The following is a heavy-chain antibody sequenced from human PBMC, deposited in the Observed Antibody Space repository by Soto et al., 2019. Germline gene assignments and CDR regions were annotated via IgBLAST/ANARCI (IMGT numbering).Heavy chain of an antibody. V-gene: IGHV1-69*13. CDR3: ARGSTVTTDNWFDP. CDR2: IIPIFGTA. J-gene: IGHJ5*02. Sequence: ASVKVSCKASGGTFSSYAISWVRQAPGQGLEWMGGIIPIFGTANYAQKFQGRVTITADESTSTAYMELSSLRSEDTAVYYCARGSTVTTDNWFDPWGQGTLVTVYS. D-gene: IGHD4-17*01. CDR1: GGTFSSYA.